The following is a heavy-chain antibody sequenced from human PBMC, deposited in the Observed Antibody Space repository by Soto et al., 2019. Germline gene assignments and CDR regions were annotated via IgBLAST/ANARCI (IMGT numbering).Heavy chain of an antibody. CDR1: GGSMSRNS. Sequence: QVQLQESGPGLVKPSETLSLMCTVSGGSMSRNSWSWIRQSPGLGLEWIGTIYKSGATNDNPSLKSLVTTTGGTSKYLISLQLRSVTTADTALYYCARGDAGLNGFASWGQGTLVTVAS. CDR2: IYKSGAT. V-gene: IGHV4-59*01. CDR3: ARGDAGLNGFAS. J-gene: IGHJ4*02. D-gene: IGHD2-8*01.